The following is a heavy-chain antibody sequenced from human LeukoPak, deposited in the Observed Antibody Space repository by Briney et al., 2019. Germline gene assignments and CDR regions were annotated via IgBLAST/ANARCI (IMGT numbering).Heavy chain of an antibody. CDR1: GGSIISSSYY. V-gene: IGHV4-39*01. J-gene: IGHJ4*02. Sequence: SEALSLTCTVSGGSIISSSYYWGWIRQPPGKGLEWIGSISYTGSTDYNPSLKSRVTISVDTSKNQFSLRLTSVTAADTALYYCARHVRGYNGYDPSPFDYWGQGTLVTVSS. D-gene: IGHD5-12*01. CDR2: ISYTGST. CDR3: ARHVRGYNGYDPSPFDY.